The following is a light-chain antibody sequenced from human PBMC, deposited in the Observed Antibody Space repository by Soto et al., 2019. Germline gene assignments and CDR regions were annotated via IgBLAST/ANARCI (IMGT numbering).Light chain of an antibody. V-gene: IGLV2-14*01. Sequence: QSALTQPASVSXSPGQSITISCTGTSSDAGAHNYVSWYQQHPGKAPKLMIYDVSNRPSGVSNRFSGSKSGNTASLTISGLQAEDEADYYCNSYTGTSTYVFGTGTKVTVL. CDR1: SSDAGAHNY. J-gene: IGLJ1*01. CDR2: DVS. CDR3: NSYTGTSTYV.